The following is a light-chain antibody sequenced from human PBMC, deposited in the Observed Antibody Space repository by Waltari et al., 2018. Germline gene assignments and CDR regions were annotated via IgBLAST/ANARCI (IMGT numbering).Light chain of an antibody. J-gene: IGLJ2*01. CDR3: SSFAGRWI. CDR2: EVS. CDR1: GRDFRDYDF. Sequence: QSALTQPPSASGSPGQSVTISCTGSGRDFRDYDFVSWYHQHPGKAPKVILYEVSKRSSGVPDRFSGSKSGNTASLTVSGLQAEDEADYYCSSFAGRWIFGGGTKLTVL. V-gene: IGLV2-8*01.